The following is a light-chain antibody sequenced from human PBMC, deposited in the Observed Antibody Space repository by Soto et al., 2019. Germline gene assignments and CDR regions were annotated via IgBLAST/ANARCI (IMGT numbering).Light chain of an antibody. CDR3: GSWDSGLSAVI. CDR2: DNN. Sequence: QSVLTQPPSVSAAPGQKVTISCSGSSSNIGNNSVSWYQQLPGTAPKFLIYDNNERPSGIPDRFSASKSGTSATLGITGLQTGDEADYYCGSWDSGLSAVIFGGGTKLTVL. CDR1: SSNIGNNS. V-gene: IGLV1-51*01. J-gene: IGLJ2*01.